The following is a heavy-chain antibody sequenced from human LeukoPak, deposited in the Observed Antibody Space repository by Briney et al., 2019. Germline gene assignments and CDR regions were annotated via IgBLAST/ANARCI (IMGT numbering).Heavy chain of an antibody. CDR1: GDSVSSNSAA. D-gene: IGHD3-9*01. CDR2: TYYRSKWYN. Sequence: SQTLSLTCAISGDSVSSNSAAWNWIRQSPSRGLEWLGRTYYRSKWYNDYAVSVKSRITINPDTSKNQFSLQLNSAPPEDTAVYYCARHVLRYFDWSPLEDFDAFDIWGQGTMVTVSS. J-gene: IGHJ3*02. CDR3: ARHVLRYFDWSPLEDFDAFDI. V-gene: IGHV6-1*01.